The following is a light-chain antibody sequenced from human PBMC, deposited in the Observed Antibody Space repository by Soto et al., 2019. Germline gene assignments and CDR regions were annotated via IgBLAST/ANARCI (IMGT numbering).Light chain of an antibody. J-gene: IGKJ1*01. Sequence: EIVLTQSPVTLSLSPGERATLSCRAGQSVSSNLAWYQQKPGQSPRLLIYGASTRATGIPDRFSASGSGTDFTLTISRLEPEDFAVYYCQQYKTFGQGTKVDIK. CDR1: QSVSSN. V-gene: IGKV3-20*01. CDR3: QQYKT. CDR2: GAS.